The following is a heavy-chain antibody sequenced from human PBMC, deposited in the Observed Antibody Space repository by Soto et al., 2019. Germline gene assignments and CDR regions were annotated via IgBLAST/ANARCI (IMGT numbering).Heavy chain of an antibody. Sequence: QVQLVESGGGVVQPGRSLRLSCAASGFTFSSYAMHWVRQAPGKGLEWVAVISYDGSNKYYADSVKGRFTISRDNSKNTLYLQVNSLRAEDTAVYYCASGSGPLDYWGQGTLVTVSS. CDR3: ASGSGPLDY. J-gene: IGHJ4*02. V-gene: IGHV3-30-3*01. D-gene: IGHD3-3*01. CDR1: GFTFSSYA. CDR2: ISYDGSNK.